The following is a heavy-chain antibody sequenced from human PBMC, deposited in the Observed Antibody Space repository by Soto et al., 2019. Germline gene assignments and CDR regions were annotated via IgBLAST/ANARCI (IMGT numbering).Heavy chain of an antibody. D-gene: IGHD1-7*01. CDR2: ISVDNDNT. V-gene: IGHV1-18*01. Sequence: QLQLVQSGAEVTKPGASVTVSCKASGYSFSSSGICWVRQAPGQGLEWMAWISVDNDNTKYAQQFQDRVPVTTDTTTNTAFMELRSLRSDDTAVYFCARGRYWNYAIDYWGQGTLVTVSS. J-gene: IGHJ4*02. CDR3: ARGRYWNYAIDY. CDR1: GYSFSSSG.